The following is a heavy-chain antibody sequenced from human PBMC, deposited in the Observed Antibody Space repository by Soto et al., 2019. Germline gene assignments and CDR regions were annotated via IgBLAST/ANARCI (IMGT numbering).Heavy chain of an antibody. J-gene: IGHJ4*02. CDR2: MSYDGGDT. Sequence: GGSLRLSCVGSGFIFSNNGMHWVRQTPGKGLEWVAFMSYDGGDTFYTDSVKGRFTISRDNSKNTLFLHMSNLRAEDTAMYYCTIVRVADSALDHWGQGTLVTVSS. CDR3: TIVRVADSALDH. D-gene: IGHD3-10*02. V-gene: IGHV3-30*02. CDR1: GFIFSNNG.